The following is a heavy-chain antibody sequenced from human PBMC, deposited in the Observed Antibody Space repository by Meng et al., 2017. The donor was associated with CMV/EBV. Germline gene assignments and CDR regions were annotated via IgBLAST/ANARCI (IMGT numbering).Heavy chain of an antibody. D-gene: IGHD3-16*01. CDR1: GFRFDDYG. Sequence: GGSLRLSCAASGFRFDDYGMHWVRLPPGKGLEWVSGLSWDSSNIDYADSVKGRFTISRDNAKNSLYLQMNSLRLEDTASYFCVRAMGLGFYYYGMDVWGQGTTVTVSS. CDR2: LSWDSSNI. CDR3: VRAMGLGFYYYGMDV. V-gene: IGHV3-9*01. J-gene: IGHJ6*02.